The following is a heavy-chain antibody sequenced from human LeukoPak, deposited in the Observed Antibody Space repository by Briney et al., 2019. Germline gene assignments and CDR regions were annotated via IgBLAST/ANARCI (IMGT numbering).Heavy chain of an antibody. Sequence: GSLRLSCAASGFTVSSNYMSWVRQAPGKGLEWVSVIYSGGSTYYADSVMGRFIISRDTSKNTLYLQMNSLRAEDTAVYYCAREGRGHNYGVYYFDYWGQGTLVTVSS. D-gene: IGHD5-18*01. J-gene: IGHJ4*02. CDR3: AREGRGHNYGVYYFDY. V-gene: IGHV3-66*01. CDR2: IYSGGST. CDR1: GFTVSSNY.